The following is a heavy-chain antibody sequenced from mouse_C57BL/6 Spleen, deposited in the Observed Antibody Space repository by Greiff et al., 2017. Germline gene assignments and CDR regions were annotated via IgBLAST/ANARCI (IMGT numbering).Heavy chain of an antibody. V-gene: IGHV5-4*03. CDR1: GFTFSSYA. Sequence: DVMLVESGGGLVKPGGSLKLSCAASGFTFSSYAMSWVRQTPEKRLEWVATISDGGSYTYYPDNVKGRSTISRDNAKNNLYLQMSHLKSEDTAMYYCARGRGTGDWFAYWGQGTLVTVSA. D-gene: IGHD3-3*01. J-gene: IGHJ3*01. CDR3: ARGRGTGDWFAY. CDR2: ISDGGSYT.